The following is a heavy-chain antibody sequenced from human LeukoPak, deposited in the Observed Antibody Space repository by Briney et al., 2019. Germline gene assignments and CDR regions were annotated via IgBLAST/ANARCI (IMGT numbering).Heavy chain of an antibody. Sequence: GGSLRLSCAASGFTFSSYGMHWVRQAPGKGLEWVAVISYDGSNKYYADSVKGRFTISRDNSKNTLYLQMNSLRAEDTAVYYCARDRAVGYCSGGSCYSADYYYYYMDVWGKGTTVTVSS. CDR2: ISYDGSNK. CDR1: GFTFSSYG. J-gene: IGHJ6*03. CDR3: ARDRAVGYCSGGSCYSADYYYYYMDV. D-gene: IGHD2-15*01. V-gene: IGHV3-30*19.